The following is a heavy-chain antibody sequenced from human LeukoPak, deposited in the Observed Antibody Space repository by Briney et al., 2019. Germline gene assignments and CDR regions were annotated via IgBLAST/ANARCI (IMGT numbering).Heavy chain of an antibody. J-gene: IGHJ4*02. Sequence: QSGGSLRLSCVASGVTLSNYAMSWARQAPGKGLEWVSAISGSGGSTYYADSVKGRFTISRDNSKNTLYLQMNSLRAEDTAVFYCARANYAYVWGTYRYTHIDYWGQGTLVTVSS. V-gene: IGHV3-23*01. CDR3: ARANYAYVWGTYRYTHIDY. D-gene: IGHD3-16*02. CDR1: GVTLSNYA. CDR2: ISGSGGST.